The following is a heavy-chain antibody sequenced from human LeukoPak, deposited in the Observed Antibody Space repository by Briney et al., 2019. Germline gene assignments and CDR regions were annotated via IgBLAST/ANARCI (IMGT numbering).Heavy chain of an antibody. Sequence: GGSLRLSCAASEFTLSSYWMAWVRQAPGKGLAWVANIKQDGNEKYYVDSVKGRFTISRDNAKNSLYLQMNSLRAEDTAVYYCARELLGHGYNSGDFDYWGQGTLVTVSS. CDR3: ARELLGHGYNSGDFDY. CDR1: EFTLSSYW. V-gene: IGHV3-7*01. CDR2: IKQDGNEK. D-gene: IGHD5-24*01. J-gene: IGHJ4*02.